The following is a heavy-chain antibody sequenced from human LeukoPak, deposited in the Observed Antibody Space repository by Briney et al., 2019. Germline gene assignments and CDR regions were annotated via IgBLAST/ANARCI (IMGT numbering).Heavy chain of an antibody. Sequence: ASVKVSCKASGYTFTSYYMHWVRQAPGQGLEWMGIINPSGGSTSYAQKFQGRVTMTRDTSTSTVYMELSSLRSEGTAVYYCARGLYYYDSSGYYRDHWGQGTLVTVSS. D-gene: IGHD3-22*01. CDR1: GYTFTSYY. CDR3: ARGLYYYDSSGYYRDH. CDR2: INPSGGST. V-gene: IGHV1-46*01. J-gene: IGHJ4*02.